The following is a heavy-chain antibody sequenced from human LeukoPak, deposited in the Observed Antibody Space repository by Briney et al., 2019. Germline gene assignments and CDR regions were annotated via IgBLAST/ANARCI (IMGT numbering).Heavy chain of an antibody. J-gene: IGHJ4*02. CDR1: GFTFSDYY. Sequence: KPGGSLRLSCAASGFTFSDYYMSWIRQAPGKGLEWVSYISSSGSTIYYADSVKGRFTISRDNSKNTLYLQMNSLRAEDTAVYYCAKGSSGLPTLFDYWGQGTLVTVSS. CDR3: AKGSSGLPTLFDY. D-gene: IGHD6-19*01. CDR2: ISSSGSTI. V-gene: IGHV3-11*01.